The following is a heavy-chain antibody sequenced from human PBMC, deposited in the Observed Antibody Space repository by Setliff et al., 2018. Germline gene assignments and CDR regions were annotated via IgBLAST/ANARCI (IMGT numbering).Heavy chain of an antibody. V-gene: IGHV1-18*01. J-gene: IGHJ3*02. CDR1: GYTFTTYG. CDR2: ISAHSGYT. Sequence: ASVKVSCKASGYTFTTYGISWVRQAPGQGLEWMGWISAHSGYTHSAQKFQGRVTMTTDTSTGTAYMELSRLRSDDTAMYYCARDLIAVAATTAFDIWGQGTMVTVSS. CDR3: ARDLIAVAATTAFDI. D-gene: IGHD6-19*01.